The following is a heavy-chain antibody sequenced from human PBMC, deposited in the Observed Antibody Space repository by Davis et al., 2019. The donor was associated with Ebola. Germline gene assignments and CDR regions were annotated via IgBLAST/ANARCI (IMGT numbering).Heavy chain of an antibody. V-gene: IGHV3-21*04. J-gene: IGHJ4*02. D-gene: IGHD1-26*01. CDR3: ASGSSVRY. CDR1: GFTFTTYS. Sequence: GESLKISCVASGFTFTTYSMSWVRQAPGKALEWVSSISSDSDYIYYADSAKGRFTISRDNAKNSLFLQMSGLRADDTAVYYCASGSSVRYWGQGTLVTVSS. CDR2: ISSDSDYI.